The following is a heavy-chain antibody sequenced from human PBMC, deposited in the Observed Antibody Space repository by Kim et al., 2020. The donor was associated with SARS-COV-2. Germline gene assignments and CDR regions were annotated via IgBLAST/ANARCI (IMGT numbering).Heavy chain of an antibody. J-gene: IGHJ4*02. Sequence: GGSLRLSCVASGFTFNIYYMSWVRQAPGKGLEWVANIRPDGNEKNYVDSMKGRFTISRDNAKNSLYLQLNSLRDEDTAVYYCARDESLAGYNNNYRFDYWGQGTLVTVSS. CDR3: ARDESLAGYNNNYRFDY. V-gene: IGHV3-7*03. D-gene: IGHD5-12*01. CDR2: IRPDGNEK. CDR1: GFTFNIYY.